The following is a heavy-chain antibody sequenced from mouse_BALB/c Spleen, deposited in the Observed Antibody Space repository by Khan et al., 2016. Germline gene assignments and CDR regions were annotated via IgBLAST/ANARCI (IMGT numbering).Heavy chain of an antibody. V-gene: IGHV2-9*02. J-gene: IGHJ2*01. CDR3: ARLEDI. D-gene: IGHD1-3*01. CDR2: IWPGGST. CDR1: GFSLTNSG. Sequence: VQLKESGPGLVAPSQSLSITCTASGFSLTNSGVHWIRQPPGKGLEWLGVIWPGGSTDYNSALMSRLSITKDNSQNQVFLKMISLQTDDTAMYYCARLEDIWGQGTTLTVSS.